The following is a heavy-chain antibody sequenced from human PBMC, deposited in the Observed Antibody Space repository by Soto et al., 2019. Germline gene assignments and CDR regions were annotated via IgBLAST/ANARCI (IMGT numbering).Heavy chain of an antibody. CDR2: INHSGST. Sequence: EILSLTCAVYGGSFSGYYWSWIRQPPGKGLEWLGEINHSGSTNYNPSLTSRVTISVDTSKNQFSLKLSSVTAADTAVYYCARGGATYDILTHHNWFAPWGQGTLVTVSS. D-gene: IGHD3-9*01. CDR3: ARGGATYDILTHHNWFAP. CDR1: GGSFSGYY. V-gene: IGHV4-34*01. J-gene: IGHJ5*02.